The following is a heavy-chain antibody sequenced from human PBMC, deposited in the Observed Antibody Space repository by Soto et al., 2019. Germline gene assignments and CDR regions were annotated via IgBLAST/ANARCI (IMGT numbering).Heavy chain of an antibody. Sequence: EVQLVESGGGLVQPGGSLRLSCEASGFTFSSYWMSWVRQAPGKGLEWVANIRQDGGQNYLVDSVKGRFTISRDNAKNSLSLQMNSLIAEDTAVYYCVRVGSSGWHFDSWGQGTLVTVSS. V-gene: IGHV3-7*01. D-gene: IGHD6-19*01. CDR1: GFTFSSYW. CDR2: IRQDGGQN. CDR3: VRVGSSGWHFDS. J-gene: IGHJ4*02.